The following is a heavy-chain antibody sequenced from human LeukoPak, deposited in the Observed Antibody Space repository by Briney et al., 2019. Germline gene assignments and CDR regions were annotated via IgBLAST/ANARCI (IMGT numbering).Heavy chain of an antibody. Sequence: GGSLRLSCAASGFTFSDYYMSWIRQAPGKGLEWVSYISSSGSTIYYADSVKGRFTISRDNAKNSLYLQMNSLRAEDTAVYYCARGRLYYYDSSGYPRDDAFDIWGQGTMVTVSS. D-gene: IGHD3-22*01. V-gene: IGHV3-11*01. CDR1: GFTFSDYY. CDR2: ISSSGSTI. J-gene: IGHJ3*02. CDR3: ARGRLYYYDSSGYPRDDAFDI.